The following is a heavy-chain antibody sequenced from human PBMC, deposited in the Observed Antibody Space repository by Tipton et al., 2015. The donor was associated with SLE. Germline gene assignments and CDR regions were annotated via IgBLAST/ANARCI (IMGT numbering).Heavy chain of an antibody. CDR2: IYYSGIT. J-gene: IGHJ6*02. D-gene: IGHD6-19*01. V-gene: IGHV4-39*07. CDR3: ARDRHTGYSSGWYYYYGMDV. CDR1: GGSISSSSYY. Sequence: TLSLTCTVSGGSISSSSYYWGWIRQPPGKGLEWIGNIYYSGITYYNPSLKSRVTISLDTSKNQFSLKLSSVTAADTAVYYCARDRHTGYSSGWYYYYGMDVWGQGTTVTVSS.